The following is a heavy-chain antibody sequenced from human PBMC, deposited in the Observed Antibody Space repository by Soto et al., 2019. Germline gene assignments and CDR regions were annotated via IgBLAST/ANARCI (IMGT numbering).Heavy chain of an antibody. V-gene: IGHV3-33*01. D-gene: IGHD1-20*01. J-gene: IGHJ5*02. Sequence: GGSLRLSCAASGFTFSSYGMHWVRQAPGKGLEWVAVIWYDGSNKYYADSVKGRFTISRDNSKNTLYLQMNSLRAEDTAVYYCARDRSITLSENWFDPWGQGTLVTV. CDR1: GFTFSSYG. CDR3: ARDRSITLSENWFDP. CDR2: IWYDGSNK.